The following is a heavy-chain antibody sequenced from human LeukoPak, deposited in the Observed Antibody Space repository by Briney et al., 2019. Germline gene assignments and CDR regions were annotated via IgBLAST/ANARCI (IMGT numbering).Heavy chain of an antibody. CDR2: IYTSGST. CDR3: IKDGATRDFGEFFF. CDR1: GGSISSGSYY. V-gene: IGHV4-61*02. Sequence: PSQTLSLTCTVSGGSISSGSYYWSWIRQPAGRGLEWIGRIYTSGSTNYNPSLKSRLTMSIDTSKNQFSLKLNSVTAADTAVYYCIKDGATRDFGEFFFWGQGTLVTVSS. J-gene: IGHJ4*02. D-gene: IGHD3-10*01.